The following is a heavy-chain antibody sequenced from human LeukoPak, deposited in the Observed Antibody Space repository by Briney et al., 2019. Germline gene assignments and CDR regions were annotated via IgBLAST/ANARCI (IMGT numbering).Heavy chain of an antibody. CDR1: GGSFSGYY. CDR3: ARLHLVSSGWYPMADS. Sequence: SETLSLTCAVYGGSFSGYYWSWIRQLPGKGLEWIGEINHSGSTNYTPSLKSRVTISVDTSKNQFSLKLSSVTAADTAVYYCARLHLVSSGWYPMADSWGQGTLVTVSS. D-gene: IGHD6-19*01. V-gene: IGHV4-34*01. CDR2: INHSGST. J-gene: IGHJ4*02.